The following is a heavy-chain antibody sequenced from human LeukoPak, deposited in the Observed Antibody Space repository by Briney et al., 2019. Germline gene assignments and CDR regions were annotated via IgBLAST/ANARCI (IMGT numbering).Heavy chain of an antibody. CDR1: GGSISSSSYY. J-gene: IGHJ6*03. CDR2: IYYSGST. Sequence: SETLSLTCTVSGGSISSSSYYWGWIRQPPGKGLEWIGSIYYSGSTYYNPSLKSRVTISVDTSKNQFSLKLSSVTAADTAVYYCARHHGAVTAYYYYYYMDVWGKGTTVTISS. CDR3: ARHHGAVTAYYYYYYMDV. V-gene: IGHV4-39*01. D-gene: IGHD2-21*02.